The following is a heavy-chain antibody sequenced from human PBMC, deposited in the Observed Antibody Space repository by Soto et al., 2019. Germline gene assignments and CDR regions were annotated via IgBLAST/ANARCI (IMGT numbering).Heavy chain of an antibody. V-gene: IGHV1-3*01. CDR1: GYTFTSYS. CDR3: ASYSGWPPGPGY. D-gene: IGHD5-12*01. Sequence: ASVKVSCKASGYTFTSYSMHCVRQAPGQRLEWMGWINAGNGNTKYSQKFQGRVTITRDTSASTAYMELSSLRSEDTAVYYCASYSGWPPGPGYWGQGTLVTVS. J-gene: IGHJ4*02. CDR2: INAGNGNT.